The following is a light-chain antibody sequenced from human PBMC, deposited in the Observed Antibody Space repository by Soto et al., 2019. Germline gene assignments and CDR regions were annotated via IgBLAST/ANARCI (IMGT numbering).Light chain of an antibody. Sequence: DIQITQSPSTLSASVGGRITITCRTSQSISIWLAWYQQKPGKAPNLLIFDASSLQSGVPSRFSGRGSGTEFTLTISSLHPDDFATYYCQQYHTYPLTFGGGTKV. V-gene: IGKV1-5*01. CDR1: QSISIW. CDR2: DAS. CDR3: QQYHTYPLT. J-gene: IGKJ4*01.